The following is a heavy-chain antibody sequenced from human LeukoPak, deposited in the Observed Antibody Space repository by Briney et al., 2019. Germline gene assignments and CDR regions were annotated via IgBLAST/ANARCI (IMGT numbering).Heavy chain of an antibody. CDR1: GFTFSSYA. D-gene: IGHD2-21*01. Sequence: PGGSLRLSCAASGFTFSSYAMSWVRQAPGRGLEWVSVISGSGSNTDYADSVKGRFTISRDNSKNTLYLQMNSLRAEDTAVYYCAKATGEGLAYCGENCLEYFQHWGQGTLVSVSS. CDR3: AKATGEGLAYCGENCLEYFQH. CDR2: ISGSGSNT. V-gene: IGHV3-23*01. J-gene: IGHJ1*01.